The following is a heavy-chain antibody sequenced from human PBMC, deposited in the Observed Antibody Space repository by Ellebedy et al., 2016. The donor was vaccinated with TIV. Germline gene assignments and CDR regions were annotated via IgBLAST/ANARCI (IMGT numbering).Heavy chain of an antibody. V-gene: IGHV4-39*01. CDR2: IHHSGST. J-gene: IGHJ5*02. CDR1: GGSVSSADSY. Sequence: SETLSLXCTVSGGSVSSADSYWSWVRQPPGKGLEWVGNIHHSGSTYYNSSLKSRVTISVDTSKNQFSLSLNSVTAADTAVYYCARQRAGWFDPWGQGTLVTVSS. CDR3: ARQRAGWFDP.